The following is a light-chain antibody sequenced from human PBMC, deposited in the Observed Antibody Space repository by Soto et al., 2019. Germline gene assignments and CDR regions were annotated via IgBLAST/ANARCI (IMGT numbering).Light chain of an antibody. Sequence: DIQMTQSPSTLSASVGDRVTITCRASQSISSWLAWYQQKPGKAPKLLIYKASSLESGVPSRFGGSGSGTEFTLTISSVQPDDFATYYCQQYSFYPFTFGGGTKVEIK. CDR2: KAS. V-gene: IGKV1-5*03. CDR1: QSISSW. CDR3: QQYSFYPFT. J-gene: IGKJ4*01.